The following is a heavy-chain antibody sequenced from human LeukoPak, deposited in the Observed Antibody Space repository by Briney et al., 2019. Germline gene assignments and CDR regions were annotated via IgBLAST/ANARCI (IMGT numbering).Heavy chain of an antibody. CDR2: MYTSGST. CDR3: ARDFFNYYGSGSYSIHGMDV. CDR1: GGSISSYY. D-gene: IGHD3-10*01. J-gene: IGHJ6*02. Sequence: SETLSLTCTVSGGSISSYYWSCIRQPAGKGLEWIGRMYTSGSTNYNPSLKSRVTMSVDTSKNQFSLKLSSLTAADTAVYYCARDFFNYYGSGSYSIHGMDVWGQGITVSVS. V-gene: IGHV4-4*07.